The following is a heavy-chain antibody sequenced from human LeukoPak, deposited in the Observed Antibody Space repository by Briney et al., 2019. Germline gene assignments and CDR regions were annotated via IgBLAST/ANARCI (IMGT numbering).Heavy chain of an antibody. CDR3: ARQGSGSYYPNWFDP. Sequence: KASETLSLTCTVSGGSISSSYYWGWIRQPPGKGLEWIGSIYYSGSTYYNPSLKSRVTISVDTSKNQFSLKLSSVTAADTAVYYCARQGSGSYYPNWFDPWGQGTLVTVSS. CDR1: GGSISSSYY. CDR2: IYYSGST. D-gene: IGHD1-26*01. J-gene: IGHJ5*02. V-gene: IGHV4-39*01.